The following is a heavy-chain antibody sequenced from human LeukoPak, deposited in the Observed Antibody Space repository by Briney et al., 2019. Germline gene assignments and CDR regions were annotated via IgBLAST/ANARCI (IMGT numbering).Heavy chain of an antibody. CDR1: GYTFTSYG. CDR3: ARDEDYGIFVNVDY. D-gene: IGHD4-17*01. Sequence: ASVKVSCKASGYTFTSYGISWVRQAPGQGPEWMGWISTYNGNTKYAEKFQGRVTMTTDTPTSTAYMELRSLRSDDTAVYYCARDEDYGIFVNVDYWGQGTLVTVSS. J-gene: IGHJ4*02. CDR2: ISTYNGNT. V-gene: IGHV1-18*01.